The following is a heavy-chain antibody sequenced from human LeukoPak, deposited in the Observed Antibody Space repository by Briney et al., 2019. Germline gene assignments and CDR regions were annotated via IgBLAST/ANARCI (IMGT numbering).Heavy chain of an antibody. D-gene: IGHD3/OR15-3a*01. CDR3: ARQTGSGLFILP. CDR2: IYYTGNT. J-gene: IGHJ4*02. V-gene: IGHV4-39*01. Sequence: SETLSLTCTVSGVSISSSYSYWGWLRQPPGLGLESLRSIYYTGNTYYNASLKSQASISIDTSKNQSPLKLTSVTAADTAVYYCARQTGSGLFILPGGQGTLVTVSS. CDR1: GVSISSSYSY.